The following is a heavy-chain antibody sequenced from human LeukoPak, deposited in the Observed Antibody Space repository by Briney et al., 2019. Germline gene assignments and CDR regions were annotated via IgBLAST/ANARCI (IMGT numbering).Heavy chain of an antibody. CDR1: GDSISNRNYY. J-gene: IGHJ4*02. CDR3: ARAPHFFDTSGSRYYFDY. Sequence: SETLSLTCTVSGDSISNRNYYWGWIRQPPGKGLEWIGSIYYSGNTYYSPSLMSRVTISVDTSKNQFSLILRSVTAADTAVYYCARAPHFFDTSGSRYYFDYWGQGALVTVSS. CDR2: IYYSGNT. V-gene: IGHV4-39*07. D-gene: IGHD3-22*01.